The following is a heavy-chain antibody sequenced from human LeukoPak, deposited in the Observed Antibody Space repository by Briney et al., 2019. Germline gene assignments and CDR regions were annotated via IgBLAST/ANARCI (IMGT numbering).Heavy chain of an antibody. D-gene: IGHD3-10*01. CDR2: INHSGST. Sequence: PSETLSLTCAVYGGSFSGYYWSWIRQPPGKGLEWIGEINHSGSTNYNPSLKSRVTISVDTSKNQFSLKLSSVTAADTAVYYCAGGRTKRSVPFQHWGQGTLVTVSS. CDR3: AGGRTKRSVPFQH. V-gene: IGHV4-34*01. CDR1: GGSFSGYY. J-gene: IGHJ1*01.